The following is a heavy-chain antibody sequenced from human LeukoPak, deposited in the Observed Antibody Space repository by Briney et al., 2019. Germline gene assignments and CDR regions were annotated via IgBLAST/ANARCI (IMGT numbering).Heavy chain of an antibody. V-gene: IGHV1-46*01. CDR2: INPSGGST. CDR1: GYTFTSYY. D-gene: IGHD6-13*01. CDR3: ARDMSAAGMRDWFDP. Sequence: GASVKVSCKASGYTFTSYYMHWVRQAPGQGLEWMGIINPSGGSTSYAQKFQGRVTMTRDMSTSTVYMELSSLRSEDTAVYYCARDMSAAGMRDWFDPWSQGTLVTVSS. J-gene: IGHJ5*02.